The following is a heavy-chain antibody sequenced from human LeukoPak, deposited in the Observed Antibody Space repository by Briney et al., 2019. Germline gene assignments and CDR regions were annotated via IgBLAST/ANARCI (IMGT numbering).Heavy chain of an antibody. CDR3: ARLERDGYNAYFDY. CDR1: GYHFTSYW. CDR2: IYPGDSDT. J-gene: IGHJ4*02. Sequence: GGSLQISCKGSGYHFTSYWLGWVRPMPGKGLEWMGLIYPGDSDTRYSPSFQGQVTISADKSISTAYLQWSSLKASDTAMYYCARLERDGYNAYFDYWGQGTLVTVSS. V-gene: IGHV5-51*01. D-gene: IGHD5-24*01.